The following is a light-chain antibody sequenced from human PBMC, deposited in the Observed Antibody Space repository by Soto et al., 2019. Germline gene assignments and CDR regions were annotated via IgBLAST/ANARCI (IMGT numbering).Light chain of an antibody. CDR1: QSVSSN. CDR3: QQYNNWPPFT. V-gene: IGKV3-15*01. Sequence: EIVMTQSPATLSVSPGERATLSCRASQSVSSNLAWYQQKPGQVPRLLIYGASTRATGIPARVSGSGSGTEFTLTISSLQSEDFAVYYCQQYNNWPPFTFGPGTKVDIK. J-gene: IGKJ3*01. CDR2: GAS.